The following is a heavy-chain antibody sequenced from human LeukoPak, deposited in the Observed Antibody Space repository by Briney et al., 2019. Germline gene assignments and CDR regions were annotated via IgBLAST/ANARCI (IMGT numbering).Heavy chain of an antibody. V-gene: IGHV3-48*01. CDR1: GFTFSSYS. J-gene: IGHJ4*02. Sequence: PGGSLRLSCAASGFTFSSYSMTWVRQAPGKGLEWLSYTSSSSTTIYYADSVKGRYTISRDNAKNSLYLQMNSLRAEDTALYYCARDEYYDSSGYTSWGQGTLVTVSS. CDR3: ARDEYYDSSGYTS. CDR2: TSSSSTTI. D-gene: IGHD3-22*01.